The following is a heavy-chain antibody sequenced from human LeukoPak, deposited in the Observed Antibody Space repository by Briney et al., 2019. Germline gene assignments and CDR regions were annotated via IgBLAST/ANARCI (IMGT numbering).Heavy chain of an antibody. Sequence: ASVKVSCEASGYTFTGYYMHWVRQAPGQGLEWMGWINPNSGGTNYAQKFQGRVTMTRDTSISTAYMELSRLRSDDTAVYYCARVRKVLKDGYNYWGQGTLVTVSS. D-gene: IGHD5-24*01. J-gene: IGHJ4*02. CDR3: ARVRKVLKDGYNY. CDR2: INPNSGGT. CDR1: GYTFTGYY. V-gene: IGHV1-2*02.